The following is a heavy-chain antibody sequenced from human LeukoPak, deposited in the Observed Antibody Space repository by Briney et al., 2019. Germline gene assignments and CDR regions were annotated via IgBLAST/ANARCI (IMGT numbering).Heavy chain of an antibody. CDR2: IYFSGSA. J-gene: IGHJ3*02. Sequence: PSQTLSLTCTVSGGSISSGGYYWSWIRQHPGKGLEWIGYIYFSGSAYYTPSLESRLHISVDRSKNQFSLKVDSVTAADTAVYYCARMNTDREALDIWGQGTMVIVSS. CDR3: ARMNTDREALDI. V-gene: IGHV4-31*03. D-gene: IGHD4-11*01. CDR1: GGSISSGGYY.